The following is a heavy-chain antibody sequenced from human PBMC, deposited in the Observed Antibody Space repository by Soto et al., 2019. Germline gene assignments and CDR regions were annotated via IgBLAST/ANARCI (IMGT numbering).Heavy chain of an antibody. Sequence: SETLSLTCTVSGGSITGYYWSWIRQPPGKGLEWIGYIYYIGYTNHNPSLKSRVAISVDTSKSQFSLKLSSVTAADTAVYFCAGARGYDLGGSDSWGQGTLISVS. CDR3: AGARGYDLGGSDS. CDR1: GGSITGYY. J-gene: IGHJ4*02. CDR2: IYYIGYT. V-gene: IGHV4-59*08. D-gene: IGHD5-12*01.